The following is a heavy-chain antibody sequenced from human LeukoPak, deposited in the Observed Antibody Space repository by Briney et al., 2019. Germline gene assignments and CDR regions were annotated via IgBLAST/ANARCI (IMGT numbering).Heavy chain of an antibody. J-gene: IGHJ4*02. CDR2: INHSGSA. CDR3: ARGQGTVTTH. CDR1: GGSFSGYY. Sequence: SETLSLTCAVSGGSFSGYYWTWIRQPPGKGLEWIGEINHSGSANYNPSLESRVTISLDTSKNQFSLNLSSVTAADTAVYYCARGQGTVTTHWGQGTLVTVSS. V-gene: IGHV4-34*01. D-gene: IGHD4-17*01.